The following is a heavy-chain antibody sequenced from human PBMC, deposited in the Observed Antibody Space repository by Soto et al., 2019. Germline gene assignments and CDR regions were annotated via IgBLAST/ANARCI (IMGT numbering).Heavy chain of an antibody. Sequence: QLHLVQSGAVVKKPGASVTVSCSASGYPVTAYYMHWVRQAPGRGLEWMGGINPATGAAKYTQTSQGRVSLAGAEPTSTVFMTLRGLTLKKPAGFCGATGGGVGVAGSAAFDMWGQGTLVTVSS. J-gene: IGHJ3*02. CDR3: ATGGGVGVAGSAAFDM. CDR2: INPATGAA. D-gene: IGHD3-3*01. V-gene: IGHV1-2*02. CDR1: GYPVTAYY.